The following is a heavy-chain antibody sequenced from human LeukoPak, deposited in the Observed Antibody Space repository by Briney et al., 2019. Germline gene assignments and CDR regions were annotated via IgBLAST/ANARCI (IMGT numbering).Heavy chain of an antibody. CDR2: IKQDGSEK. CDR1: GFTFSSYW. Sequence: GGSLRLSCAASGFTFSSYWMSWVRQAPGKGLEWVANIKQDGSEKYYVDSVKGRFTISRDNAKNSLYLQMNSLRAEDTAVYYCARKNTIFGVVINYWGQGTLVTVSS. CDR3: ARKNTIFGVVINY. V-gene: IGHV3-7*01. J-gene: IGHJ4*02. D-gene: IGHD3-3*01.